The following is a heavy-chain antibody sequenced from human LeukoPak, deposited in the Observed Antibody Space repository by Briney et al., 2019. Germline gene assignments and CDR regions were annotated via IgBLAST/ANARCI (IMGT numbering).Heavy chain of an antibody. V-gene: IGHV4-59*01. CDR3: ARSPPGYDSSGYFDY. J-gene: IGHJ4*02. Sequence: SEILSLTCTVAGGSISSYYWSWIRQPPGKGLEWIGYIYYSGSTNYNPSLKSPVTISVDTSKNQYSLKLSSVTAADTAVYYCARSPPGYDSSGYFDYGGQGTRVTVSS. D-gene: IGHD3-22*01. CDR1: GGSISSYY. CDR2: IYYSGST.